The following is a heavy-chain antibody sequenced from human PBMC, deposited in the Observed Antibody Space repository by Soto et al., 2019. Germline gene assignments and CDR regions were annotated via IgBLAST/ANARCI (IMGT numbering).Heavy chain of an antibody. CDR3: AGGGGLGDTAMVNP. J-gene: IGHJ5*02. CDR1: GYTFTSYD. Sequence: QVQLVQSGAEVKKPGASVKVSCKASGYTFTSYDINWVRQATGQGLEWMGWMNPNSGNTGYAQKFQGRVTMTRNTSISTAYMGLGSLGTEDTAGYYWAGGGGLGDTAMVNPWGQGTLVTVSS. CDR2: MNPNSGNT. D-gene: IGHD5-18*01. V-gene: IGHV1-8*01.